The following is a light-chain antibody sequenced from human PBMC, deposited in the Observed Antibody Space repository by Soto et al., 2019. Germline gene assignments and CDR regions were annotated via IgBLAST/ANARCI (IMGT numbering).Light chain of an antibody. J-gene: IGLJ3*02. CDR2: GNS. Sequence: QSVLTQPPSVSGAPGQRVTISCTGSSSNIGAPYDVHWYQQLPGTTPKLLIYGNSNRPSGVPDRFSGSKSGTSASLAITGLQAEDEADYYCQSYDSSLSVWVFGGGTKVTVL. V-gene: IGLV1-40*01. CDR3: QSYDSSLSVWV. CDR1: SSNIGAPYD.